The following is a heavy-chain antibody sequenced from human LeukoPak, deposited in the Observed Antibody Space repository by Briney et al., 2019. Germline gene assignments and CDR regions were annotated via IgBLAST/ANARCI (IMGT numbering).Heavy chain of an antibody. J-gene: IGHJ1*01. CDR2: ISYDGSNK. Sequence: SCKVSGCTLTELSMHWVRQAPGKGLEWVAVISYDGSNKYYADSVKGRFTISRDNSKNTLYLQMNSLRAEDTAVYYCARGRYYYDSSGYLQHWGQGTLVTVSS. D-gene: IGHD3-22*01. CDR3: ARGRYYYDSSGYLQH. CDR1: GCTLTELS. V-gene: IGHV3-30*04.